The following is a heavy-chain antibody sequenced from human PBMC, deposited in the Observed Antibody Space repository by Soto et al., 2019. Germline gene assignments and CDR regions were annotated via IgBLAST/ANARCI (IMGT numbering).Heavy chain of an antibody. D-gene: IGHD5-18*01. CDR3: AKVDGFVDTAEGMDV. J-gene: IGHJ6*02. Sequence: PGGSLRLSCAASGFTFSSYDMHWVRQAPGKGLEWVAVISYDGSNKYYADSVKGRFTISRDNSKNTLYLQMKSPRTEDTAVYYCAKVDGFVDTAEGMDVWGQGTTVTVSS. CDR2: ISYDGSNK. V-gene: IGHV3-30*18. CDR1: GFTFSSYD.